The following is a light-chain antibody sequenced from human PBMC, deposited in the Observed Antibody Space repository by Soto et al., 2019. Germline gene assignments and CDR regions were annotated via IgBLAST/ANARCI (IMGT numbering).Light chain of an antibody. V-gene: IGLV2-14*01. CDR1: SSDVGGYNY. CDR3: RSNVGSNNFV. CDR2: EVS. J-gene: IGLJ1*01. Sequence: QSVLTQPASVSGSPGQSITISCTGTSSDVGGYNYVSWYQQHPGKAPKLMIYEVSNRPSGVSNRFSGSKSGNTASLTVSGLQAEDEALYYCRSNVGSNNFVFGTGTKVTV.